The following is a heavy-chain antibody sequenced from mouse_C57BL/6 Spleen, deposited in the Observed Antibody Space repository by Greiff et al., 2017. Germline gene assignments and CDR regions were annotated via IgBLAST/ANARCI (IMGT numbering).Heavy chain of an antibody. CDR1: GFTFSDYG. V-gene: IGHV5-17*01. CDR3: ARQTVVATGFDY. Sequence: EVKLMESGGGLVKPGGSLKLSCAASGFTFSDYGMHWVRQAPEKGLEWVAYISSGSSTIYYADTVKGRFTISRDNAKNTLFLQMTSLRSEDTAMYYCARQTVVATGFDYWGQGTTLTVSS. J-gene: IGHJ2*01. CDR2: ISSGSSTI. D-gene: IGHD1-1*01.